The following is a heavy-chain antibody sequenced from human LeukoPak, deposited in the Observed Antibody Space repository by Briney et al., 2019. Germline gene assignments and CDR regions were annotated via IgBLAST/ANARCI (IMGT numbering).Heavy chain of an antibody. CDR1: GFPFSSYW. Sequence: GSLRLSCAASGFPFSSYWMSWVRQAPGKGLEWVANINQDGSEKYYVDSVKGRFTISRDNAKNSLYLQMNSLRAEDTAVYYCARYYYDSSGYYSFYYWGQGTLVTVSS. D-gene: IGHD3-22*01. J-gene: IGHJ4*02. CDR2: INQDGSEK. V-gene: IGHV3-7*01. CDR3: ARYYYDSSGYYSFYY.